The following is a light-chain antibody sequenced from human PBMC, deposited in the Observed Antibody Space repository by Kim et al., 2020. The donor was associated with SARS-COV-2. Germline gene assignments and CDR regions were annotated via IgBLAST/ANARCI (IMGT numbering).Light chain of an antibody. J-gene: IGLJ1*01. Sequence: GETVTISCTRSSGSIASNYVQWYQQRPGSAPTTVIYEDNQRPSGVPDRFSGSIDSSSNSASLTISGLKTEDEADYYCQSYDSSKYVFGTGTKVTVL. CDR2: EDN. V-gene: IGLV6-57*03. CDR1: SGSIASNY. CDR3: QSYDSSKYV.